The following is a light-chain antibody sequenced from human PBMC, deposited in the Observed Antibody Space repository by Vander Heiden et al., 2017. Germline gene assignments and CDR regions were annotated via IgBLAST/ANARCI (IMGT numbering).Light chain of an antibody. CDR2: GNT. V-gene: IGLV1-40*01. Sequence: QSVLTQPPSVSGAPGQRIIISCTGRSTNSGAGYVVHGYQQLPGTAPKLLIYGNTNRPSGVPDRFSVSKSGTSASLAITGLQAEDEADYYCQSYDRSLSVVFGGGTKLTVL. J-gene: IGLJ2*01. CDR3: QSYDRSLSVV. CDR1: STNSGAGYV.